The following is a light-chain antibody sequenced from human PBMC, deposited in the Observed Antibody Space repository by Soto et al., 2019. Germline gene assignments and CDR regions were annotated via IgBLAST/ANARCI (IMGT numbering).Light chain of an antibody. J-gene: IGLJ1*01. CDR1: SSDVGGYNY. CDR2: EVS. Sequence: QSLLTQPASVSGSPGQSITISCTGTSSDVGGYNYVSWYQQHPGKAPKLMIYEVSNRPSGVSIRFSGSKSGNTASLTISGLQAEDEADYYCSSYTSSTSFEGVGIGTKVTV. V-gene: IGLV2-14*01. CDR3: SSYTSSTSFEG.